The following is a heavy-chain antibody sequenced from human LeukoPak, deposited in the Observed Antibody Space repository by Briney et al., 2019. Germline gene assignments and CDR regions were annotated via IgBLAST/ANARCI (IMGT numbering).Heavy chain of an antibody. CDR2: ISSSSSYI. Sequence: PGGSLRLSCAASGFTFSSYSMNWVRQAPGKGLEWVSSISSSSSYIYYADSVKGRFTISRDNAKNLLYLQMNSLRAEDTAVYYCARVRGYSSSWYISYYYYYYMDVWGKGTTVTVSS. D-gene: IGHD6-13*01. J-gene: IGHJ6*03. CDR1: GFTFSSYS. V-gene: IGHV3-21*01. CDR3: ARVRGYSSSWYISYYYYYYMDV.